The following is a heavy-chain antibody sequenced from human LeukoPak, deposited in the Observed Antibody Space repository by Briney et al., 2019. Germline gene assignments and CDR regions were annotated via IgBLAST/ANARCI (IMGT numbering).Heavy chain of an antibody. CDR3: ARGARVVWYYYDSSGANDAFDI. CDR1: GYTFTGYY. J-gene: IGHJ3*02. Sequence: ASVKVSCKASGYTFTGYYMHWVRQAPGQGLEWMGWINPNSGGTNYAQKFQGWVTMTRDTSISTAYMELSRLRSDDTAVYYCARGARVVWYYYDSSGANDAFDIWGQGTMVTVSS. V-gene: IGHV1-2*04. CDR2: INPNSGGT. D-gene: IGHD3-22*01.